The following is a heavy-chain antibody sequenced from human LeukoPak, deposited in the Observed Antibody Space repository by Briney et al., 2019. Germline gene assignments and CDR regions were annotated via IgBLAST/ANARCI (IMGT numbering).Heavy chain of an antibody. J-gene: IGHJ4*02. V-gene: IGHV4-59*01. CDR1: GGSISSYN. CDR2: IYYSGRT. D-gene: IGHD5-18*01. Sequence: PSETLSLNCTVSGGSISSYNWSWIRQPPGKGGEWRGYIYYSGRTNYNTSLKSRVTISVETTKKQFSLKLSSVTAADTAVYYCARVSGGYSYGDNDYWGQAPLVPVSS. CDR3: ARVSGGYSYGDNDY.